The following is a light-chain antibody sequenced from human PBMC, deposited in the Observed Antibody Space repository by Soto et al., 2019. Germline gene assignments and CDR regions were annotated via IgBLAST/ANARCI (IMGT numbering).Light chain of an antibody. CDR2: GAS. J-gene: IGKJ1*01. CDR3: QQYGSSLWT. CDR1: QSINSD. Sequence: EIVITHSSATLSVSPGERATLSCRASQSINSDLAWYQRKPGQAPRFLIYGASTRATGIPARFSGSGSGTEFTLTISSLQSEDFAVYYCQQYGSSLWTFGQGTKVDIK. V-gene: IGKV3-15*01.